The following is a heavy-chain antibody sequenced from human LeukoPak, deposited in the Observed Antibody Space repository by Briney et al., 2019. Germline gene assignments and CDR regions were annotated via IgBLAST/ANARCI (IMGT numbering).Heavy chain of an antibody. D-gene: IGHD6-13*01. CDR1: GFNFSSFG. J-gene: IGHJ4*02. CDR2: IRYDASDK. V-gene: IGHV3-30*02. CDR3: AKDPGYRSSWFSHLDD. Sequence: GGSLRLSCAASGFNFSSFGMHWVRQSPGKGLEGVAFIRYDASDKYYGDSVKGRFTISRDNSKNTLYLQMNSLRAEDTAVYYCAKDPGYRSSWFSHLDDWGQGTLVTVSS.